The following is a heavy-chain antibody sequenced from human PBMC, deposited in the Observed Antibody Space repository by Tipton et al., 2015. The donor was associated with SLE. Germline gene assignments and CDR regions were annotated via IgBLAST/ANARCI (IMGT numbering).Heavy chain of an antibody. J-gene: IGHJ4*02. Sequence: TLSLTCTVSGGSISRGSYYWGWIRQPPGKGLEWIGGIYDSGSTYYNPSLKSRVTISVDTSRNQFSLKLSSVTAADTAVYYCAIATVAGVGYWGQGNLVTVSS. D-gene: IGHD6-19*01. CDR2: IYDSGST. CDR3: AIATVAGVGY. CDR1: GGSISRGSYY. V-gene: IGHV4-39*07.